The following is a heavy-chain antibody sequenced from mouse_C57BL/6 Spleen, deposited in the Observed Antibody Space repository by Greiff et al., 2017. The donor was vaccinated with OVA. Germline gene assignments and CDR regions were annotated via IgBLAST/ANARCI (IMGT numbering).Heavy chain of an antibody. J-gene: IGHJ3*01. Sequence: VQRVESGAELVRPGASVKLSCKASGYTFTDYYINWVKQRPGQGLEWIARIYPGSGNTYYNEKFKGKATLTAEKSSSTAYMQLSSLTSEDSAVYFCARGKDSWFAYWGQGTLVTVSA. V-gene: IGHV1-76*01. CDR1: GYTFTDYY. CDR2: IYPGSGNT. CDR3: ARGKDSWFAY.